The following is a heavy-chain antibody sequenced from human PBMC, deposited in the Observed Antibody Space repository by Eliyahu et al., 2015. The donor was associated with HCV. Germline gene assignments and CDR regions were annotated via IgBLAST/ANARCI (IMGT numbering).Heavy chain of an antibody. D-gene: IGHD1-26*01. Sequence: QVQLVESGGGVVQPGGSLRXSXAASGFTFSNHPMHWLRQAPGAGLEWVALISYDENNEYYLDSVKGRFTISRDNLKNMVYLQMNSLRAEDTAIYYCARGYTGSCIDKWGQGTLVTVSS. CDR2: ISYDENNE. CDR1: GFTFSNHP. V-gene: IGHV3-30*04. J-gene: IGHJ4*02. CDR3: ARGYTGSCIDK.